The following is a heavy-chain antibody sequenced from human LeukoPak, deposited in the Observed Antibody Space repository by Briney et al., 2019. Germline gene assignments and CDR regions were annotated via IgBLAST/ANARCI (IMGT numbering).Heavy chain of an antibody. J-gene: IGHJ4*02. CDR3: AGSSSWYKGLDY. D-gene: IGHD6-13*01. CDR2: IYYSGST. Sequence: SETLSLTCTVSGGSISSSSYYWGWIRQPPGKGLEWIGSIYYSGSTYYNPSLKSRVTISVDTSKNQFSLKLSSVTAADTAVYYCAGSSSWYKGLDYWGQGTLVTVSS. CDR1: GGSISSSSYY. V-gene: IGHV4-39*07.